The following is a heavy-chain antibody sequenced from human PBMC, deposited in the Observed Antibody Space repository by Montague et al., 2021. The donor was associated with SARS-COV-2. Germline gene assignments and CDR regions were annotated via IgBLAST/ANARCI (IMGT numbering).Heavy chain of an antibody. CDR2: IFNSSIS. V-gene: IGHV4-61*01. CDR1: ADSVRTALHY. J-gene: IGHJ5*02. CDR3: ARSSVAVSTIPLLESWGQPALLLLSPSSPQGPIVLPPAPSLQRHP. Sequence: SETLSLTCTVSADSVRTALHYWNWIRQPPAKGPECIGYIFNSSISDYNPARESRVDMSIDTSNSQFSLTLTSVTAACTAVYYCARSSVAVSTIPLLESWGQPALLLLSPSSPQGPIVLPPAPSLQRHPGG. D-gene: IGHD3-3*01.